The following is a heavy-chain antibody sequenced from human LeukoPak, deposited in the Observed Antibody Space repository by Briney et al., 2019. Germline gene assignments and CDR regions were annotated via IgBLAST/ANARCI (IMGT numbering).Heavy chain of an antibody. CDR3: AMRERLAAAFDY. Sequence: SQTLSLTCTVSDGSISSASYYRSWIRQPAGKGLEWIGRIYTSGSTNYNPSLKSRVTISVDTSKNQFSLKLSSVTAADTAVYYCAMRERLAAAFDYWGQGTLVTVSS. CDR1: DGSISSASYY. D-gene: IGHD6-13*01. V-gene: IGHV4-61*02. J-gene: IGHJ4*02. CDR2: IYTSGST.